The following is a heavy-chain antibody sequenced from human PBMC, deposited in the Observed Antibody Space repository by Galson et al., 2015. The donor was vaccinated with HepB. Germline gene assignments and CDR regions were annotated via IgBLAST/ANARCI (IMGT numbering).Heavy chain of an antibody. CDR2: ISSSGTT. CDR1: GFTFNTYS. Sequence: SLRLSCAASGFTFNTYSMNWVRQAPGKGPQWVSYISSSGTTYYADSMKGRFTISRDNAKNSLYLQMNSLSDEDTAVYYCARGWGHDIWSGYHSTHFDYWGQGTLVTVSS. CDR3: ARGWGHDIWSGYHSTHFDY. D-gene: IGHD3-3*01. V-gene: IGHV3-48*02. J-gene: IGHJ4*02.